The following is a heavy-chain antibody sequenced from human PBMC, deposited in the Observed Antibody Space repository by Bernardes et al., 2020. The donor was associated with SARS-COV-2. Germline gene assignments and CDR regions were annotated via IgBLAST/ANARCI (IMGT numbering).Heavy chain of an antibody. Sequence: SETLSLTCTVSGGSISSYYWSWIRQPAGKGLEWIGRIYTSGSTNYNPSLKSRVTMSVDTSKNQFSLKLHSVTAADTAVYYCARTERITIFGVVISGSWFDPWGEGALVTVSS. J-gene: IGHJ5*02. CDR3: ARTERITIFGVVISGSWFDP. V-gene: IGHV4-4*07. CDR1: GGSISSYY. CDR2: IYTSGST. D-gene: IGHD3-3*01.